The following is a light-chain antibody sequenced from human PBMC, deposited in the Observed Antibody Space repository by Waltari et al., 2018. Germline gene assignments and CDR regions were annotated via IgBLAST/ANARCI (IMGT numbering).Light chain of an antibody. V-gene: IGLV1-40*01. CDR1: GPNIGAGYY. J-gene: IGLJ3*02. CDR3: QSYDTSLSVV. CDR2: GSS. Sequence: QSVLTQPPSVSGAPGPRVTIPCTGSGPNIGAGYYVHCYQQPPRAAPKLLIYGSSTRPLGVPDRFFGSTSGTSASLAITGLQAEDEADYYCQSYDTSLSVVFGGGTKLTVL.